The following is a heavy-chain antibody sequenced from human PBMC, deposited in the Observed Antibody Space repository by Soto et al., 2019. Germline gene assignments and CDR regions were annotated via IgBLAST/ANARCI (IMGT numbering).Heavy chain of an antibody. V-gene: IGHV4-39*01. CDR2: IYYSGTT. CDR3: GRPFSFDYFDD. D-gene: IGHD3-3*02. Sequence: SETLSLTCAVSGDSITSNSYFWAWIRQPPGKGLEWIGSIYYSGTTYYNPSLKSRVTISVDRSKNQFSLKLSSVTAADPAVYYCGRPFSFDYFDDWGQGALVTFSP. CDR1: GDSITSNSYF. J-gene: IGHJ4*02.